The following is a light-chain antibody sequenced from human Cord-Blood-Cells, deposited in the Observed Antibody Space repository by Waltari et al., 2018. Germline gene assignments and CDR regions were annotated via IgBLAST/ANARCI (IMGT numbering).Light chain of an antibody. J-gene: IGLJ2*01. V-gene: IGLV2-23*01. CDR1: SSDVGSYHL. CDR2: EGS. CDR3: CSYAGSSTLV. Sequence: QSALTQPASVSGSPGQSITISCTGHSSDVGSYHLVSWYQQHPSKAPKRMIYEGSKRPSGVSKRFSGSKSGNTASLTISGLQAEDEADYYCCSYAGSSTLVFGGGTKLTVL.